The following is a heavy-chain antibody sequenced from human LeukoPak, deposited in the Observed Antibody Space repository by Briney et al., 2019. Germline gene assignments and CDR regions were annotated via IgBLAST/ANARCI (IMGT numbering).Heavy chain of an antibody. V-gene: IGHV4-34*01. D-gene: IGHD5-18*01. J-gene: IGHJ5*02. CDR1: GGSFSGYY. Sequence: SETLSLTCAVYGGSFSGYYWSWIRQPPGKGLEWIGEINHSGSTNYNPSLKSRVFISVDTSKNQFSLKLRSVTAADTAIYYCAKGAGGFSYYNWFDPWGQGTLVTVSS. CDR3: AKGAGGFSYYNWFDP. CDR2: INHSGST.